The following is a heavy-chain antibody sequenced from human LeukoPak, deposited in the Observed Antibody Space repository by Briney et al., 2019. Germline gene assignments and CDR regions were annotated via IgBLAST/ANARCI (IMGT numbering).Heavy chain of an antibody. V-gene: IGHV3-66*01. Sequence: GGSLRLSCAASGFTVSSNYMSWVRQAPGNGLEWVSVIYSGGSTYYADSVKGRFTISRDNSKNTLHLQMSSLRAEDTAVYYCARDSGYGSGAFDYWGQGTLVTVSS. CDR1: GFTVSSNY. J-gene: IGHJ4*02. CDR2: IYSGGST. D-gene: IGHD3-10*01. CDR3: ARDSGYGSGAFDY.